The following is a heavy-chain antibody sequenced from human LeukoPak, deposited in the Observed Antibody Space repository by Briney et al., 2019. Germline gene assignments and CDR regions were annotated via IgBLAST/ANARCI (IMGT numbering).Heavy chain of an antibody. J-gene: IGHJ6*03. CDR3: AKDDLYSSTGMYYYYYMDV. V-gene: IGHV3-21*01. Sequence: PGGSLRLSCAASGFTFSSDNMHWVRQAPGKGLEWVSSISSSSTYIYYADSVKGRFTISRDNAKNSLYLHMNSLRAEDTAVYYCAKDDLYSSTGMYYYYYMDVWGKGTTVTISS. CDR2: ISSSSTYI. D-gene: IGHD6-13*01. CDR1: GFTFSSDN.